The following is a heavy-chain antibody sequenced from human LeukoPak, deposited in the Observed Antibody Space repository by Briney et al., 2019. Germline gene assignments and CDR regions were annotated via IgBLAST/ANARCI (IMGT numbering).Heavy chain of an antibody. J-gene: IGHJ6*03. V-gene: IGHV1-2*02. CDR2: INPNTGGT. CDR3: AETDSWYNYDYYYYMDV. CDR1: GYTFTNYY. Sequence: ASVKVSCKTSGYTFTNYYTHWVRQAPGQGLEWMGWINPNTGGTKYAQIFQGRVTMTRDTSISTAYMELSRLTSDDTAVYYCAETDSWYNYDYYYYMDVWGKGTTVTVSS. D-gene: IGHD6-13*01.